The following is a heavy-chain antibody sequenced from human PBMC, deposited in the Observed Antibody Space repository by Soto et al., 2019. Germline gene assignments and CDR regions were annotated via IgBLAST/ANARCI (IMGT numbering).Heavy chain of an antibody. V-gene: IGHV3-72*01. CDR1: GFMFSGDY. D-gene: IGHD2-8*01. CDR3: ARSSILNYCIDV. J-gene: IGHJ6*03. Sequence: GGSLRLSCAASGFMFSGDYMDWVRQAPGKGLEWVGRSRNKDNSYTTEYAASVKGRFTISRDDSKNSLYLQMNSLKTEDTAVYYCARSSILNYCIDVWGKGTTVTVSS. CDR2: SRNKDNSYTT.